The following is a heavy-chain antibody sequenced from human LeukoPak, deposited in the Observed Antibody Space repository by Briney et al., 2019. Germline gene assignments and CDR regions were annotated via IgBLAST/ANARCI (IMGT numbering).Heavy chain of an antibody. J-gene: IGHJ6*03. V-gene: IGHV3-53*01. CDR3: ARDRIVVVPAAIKEGYYYYMDV. Sequence: PGGSLRLSCAASGFTVSSNYMSWVRQAPGKGLEWVSVIYSGGSTYYADSVKGRFTISRDNSKNTLYLQMNSLRAEDTAVYYCARDRIVVVPAAIKEGYYYYMDVWGKGTTVTVSS. CDR1: GFTVSSNY. CDR2: IYSGGST. D-gene: IGHD2-2*02.